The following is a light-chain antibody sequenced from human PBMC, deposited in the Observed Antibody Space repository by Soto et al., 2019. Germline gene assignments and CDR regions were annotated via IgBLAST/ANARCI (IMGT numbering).Light chain of an antibody. CDR3: QSYDHSLSHVV. V-gene: IGLV1-40*01. J-gene: IGLJ2*01. CDR2: GDN. CDR1: SSNIGSFYD. Sequence: QSVLTQPPSVSGAPGQRGTIHCTGSSSNIGSFYDVHWYQQLLGTVPKLLIYGDNNRPSGVPDRFSGSKSGTSASLAITGLQPEDEADYYCQSYDHSLSHVVFGGGTKVTV.